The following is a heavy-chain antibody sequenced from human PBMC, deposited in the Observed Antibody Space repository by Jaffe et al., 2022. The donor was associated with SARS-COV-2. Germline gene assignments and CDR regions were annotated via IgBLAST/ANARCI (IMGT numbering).Heavy chain of an antibody. V-gene: IGHV1-46*01. J-gene: IGHJ6*02. CDR1: GYTFTTYY. CDR3: ARGGSHPGNYYYYYGMDV. Sequence: QVQLVQSGAEVKKPGASVKLSCKASGYTFTTYYIHWVRQAPGQGLEWMGIINPSGGSTIYAQKFQGRVSMTRDTSTSTVYMEVSSLRSEDTAVYYCARGGSHPGNYYYYYGMDVWGQGTTVTLSS. D-gene: IGHD2-15*01. CDR2: INPSGGST.